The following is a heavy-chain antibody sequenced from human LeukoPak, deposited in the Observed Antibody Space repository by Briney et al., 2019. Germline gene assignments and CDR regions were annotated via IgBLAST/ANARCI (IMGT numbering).Heavy chain of an antibody. CDR3: ARGLPGYYDYVWGSYRYNWFDP. V-gene: IGHV1-8*01. CDR1: GYTFTSYD. D-gene: IGHD3-16*02. J-gene: IGHJ5*02. CDR2: MNPNSGNT. Sequence: ASVKVSCKASGYTFTSYDINWVRQATGQGREWMGWMNPNSGNTGYAQKFQGRVTMTRNTSISTAYMALSSLRSEDTAVYYCARGLPGYYDYVWGSYRYNWFDPWGQGTLVTVSS.